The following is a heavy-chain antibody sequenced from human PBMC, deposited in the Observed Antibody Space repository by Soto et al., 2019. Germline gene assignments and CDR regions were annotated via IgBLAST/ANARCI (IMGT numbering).Heavy chain of an antibody. D-gene: IGHD3-3*01. CDR3: AHRVLRTVFALVTTTAIYFDV. V-gene: IGHV2-5*02. CDR1: GFSLTTSGVG. Sequence: QITLNESGPTQVKPRQTLTLTCTFSGFSLTTSGVGVGWIRQSPGKAPEWLALIYWDDDKRYSPSLKSRLTITTDTSKNQVVLTTADLDPADTATYYCAHRVLRTVFALVTTTAIYFDVWGQGTPVAVSS. J-gene: IGHJ4*02. CDR2: IYWDDDK.